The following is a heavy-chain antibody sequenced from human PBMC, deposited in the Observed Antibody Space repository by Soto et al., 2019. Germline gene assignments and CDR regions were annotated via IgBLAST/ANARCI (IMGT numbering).Heavy chain of an antibody. Sequence: PGESLKVSCRGSGXSITSYWIGWVRQMPGKGLEWMGIIYPGDSDTRYSPSFQGQVTISADKSISTAYLQWSSLKASDTAMYYCARQEQLADDAFDIWGQGTMVTVSS. J-gene: IGHJ3*02. CDR1: GXSITSYW. D-gene: IGHD6-6*01. CDR2: IYPGDSDT. V-gene: IGHV5-51*01. CDR3: ARQEQLADDAFDI.